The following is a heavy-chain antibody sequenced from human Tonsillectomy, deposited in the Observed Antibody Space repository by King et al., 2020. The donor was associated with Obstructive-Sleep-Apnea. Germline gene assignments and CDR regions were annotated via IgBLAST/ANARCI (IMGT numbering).Heavy chain of an antibody. D-gene: IGHD3-10*01. Sequence: VQLVESGGGLVQPGRSLRLSCAASGFTFDDYAMHWVRQAPGKGLEWVSGICLNSGSIGYADSVKGRFTISRDNAKNSLYLQMNSLRAEDTALYYCAKDPYGGMDVWGQGTTVTVSS. CDR1: GFTFDDYA. CDR3: AKDPYGGMDV. CDR2: ICLNSGSI. J-gene: IGHJ6*02. V-gene: IGHV3-9*01.